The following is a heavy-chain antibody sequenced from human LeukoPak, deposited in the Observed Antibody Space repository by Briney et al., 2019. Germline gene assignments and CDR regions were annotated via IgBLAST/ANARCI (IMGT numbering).Heavy chain of an antibody. CDR1: GGSISSSNW. J-gene: IGHJ5*02. Sequence: SETLSLTCAVSGGSISSSNWWSWVRQPPGKGLEWIGEIYHSGSTNYNPSLKSRVTISVDKSKNQFSLKLSSVTAADTAVYYCARGLWFGESLGGCGFDPWGQGTLVTVSS. CDR2: IYHSGST. CDR3: ARGLWFGESLGGCGFDP. V-gene: IGHV4-4*02. D-gene: IGHD3-10*01.